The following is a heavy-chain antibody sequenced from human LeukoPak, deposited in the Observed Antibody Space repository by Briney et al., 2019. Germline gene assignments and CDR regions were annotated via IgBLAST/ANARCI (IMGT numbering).Heavy chain of an antibody. Sequence: ASVKVSCKVSGYTLTELSMHWVRQAPGRGLEWMGGFDPEDGETIYAQKFQGRVTMTEDTSTDTAYMELSSLRSEDTAVYYCAIAAAGNVDAFDIWGQGTMVTVSS. V-gene: IGHV1-24*01. J-gene: IGHJ3*02. CDR2: FDPEDGET. D-gene: IGHD6-13*01. CDR3: AIAAAGNVDAFDI. CDR1: GYTLTELS.